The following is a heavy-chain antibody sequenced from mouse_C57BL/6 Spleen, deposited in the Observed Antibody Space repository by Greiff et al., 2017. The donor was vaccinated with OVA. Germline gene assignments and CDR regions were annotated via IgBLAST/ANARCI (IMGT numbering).Heavy chain of an antibody. Sequence: VQLQQSGAELVRPGTSVKVSCKASGYAFTNYLIEWVKQRPGQGLEWIGVINPGSGGTNYNEKFKGKATLTADKSSSTAYMQLSSLTSEDSAVYFCAREGTDYFDYGGQGTTLTVSS. D-gene: IGHD3-3*01. CDR2: INPGSGGT. J-gene: IGHJ2*01. CDR3: AREGTDYFDY. CDR1: GYAFTNYL. V-gene: IGHV1-54*01.